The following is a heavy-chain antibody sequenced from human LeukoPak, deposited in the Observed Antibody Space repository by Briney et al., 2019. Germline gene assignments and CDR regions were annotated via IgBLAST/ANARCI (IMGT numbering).Heavy chain of an antibody. D-gene: IGHD3/OR15-3a*01. CDR1: GYSFILYG. Sequence: ASVKVSCKTSGYSFILYGISWVRQAPGQGPEWMGWISTSTGDTKYTQKFQGRVTLTTDTSTSTAYMELSSLRSDDTAVYYCAFGLVHYFDYWGQGTLVTVSS. J-gene: IGHJ4*02. CDR2: ISTSTGDT. V-gene: IGHV1-18*01. CDR3: AFGLVHYFDY.